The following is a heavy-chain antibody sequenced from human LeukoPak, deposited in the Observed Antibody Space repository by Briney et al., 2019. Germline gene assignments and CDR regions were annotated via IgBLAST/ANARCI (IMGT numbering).Heavy chain of an antibody. CDR1: GYTFATYG. CDR3: ARARWDRARYFDY. J-gene: IGHJ4*02. D-gene: IGHD1-26*01. CDR2: INPDSGGT. Sequence: GASVKVSCKASGYTFATYGISWVRQAPGQGLEWMGWINPDSGGTVYAQKFQGRVTMTRDTSISTAYMELSRLRSDDTAVYYCARARWDRARYFDYWGQGTLLTVSS. V-gene: IGHV1-2*02.